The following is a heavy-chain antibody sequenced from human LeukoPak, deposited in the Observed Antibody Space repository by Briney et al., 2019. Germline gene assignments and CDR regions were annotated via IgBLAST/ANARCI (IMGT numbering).Heavy chain of an antibody. CDR2: ISGSGSST. CDR1: EFTFSTYA. D-gene: IGHD1-26*01. V-gene: IGHV3-23*01. CDR3: ARSRESYWVPEFDY. Sequence: PGGSLRLSCAASEFTFSTYAMNWVRQAPGKGLEWVSDISGSGSSTSYADSVKGRFTISRDNSKNTLYLQMNSLRAEDTAVYYCARSRESYWVPEFDYWGQGTLVTVSS. J-gene: IGHJ4*02.